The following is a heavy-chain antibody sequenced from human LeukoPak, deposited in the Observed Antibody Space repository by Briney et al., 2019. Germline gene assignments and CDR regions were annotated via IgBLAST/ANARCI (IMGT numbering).Heavy chain of an antibody. CDR2: INPNSGGT. D-gene: IGHD3-10*01. Sequence: GASVKVSCKASGYTFTGYYMHWVRQAPGQGLEWMGWINPNSGGTNYAQKFQGRVTMTRDTSISTACMELSRLRSDDTAVYYCARDVGSGSYYDRDYWGQGTLVTVSS. CDR1: GYTFTGYY. V-gene: IGHV1-2*02. J-gene: IGHJ4*02. CDR3: ARDVGSGSYYDRDY.